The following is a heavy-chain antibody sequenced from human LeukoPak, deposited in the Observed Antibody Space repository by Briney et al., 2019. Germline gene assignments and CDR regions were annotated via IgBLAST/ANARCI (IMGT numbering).Heavy chain of an antibody. CDR3: AKAPPAATNYYYGMDV. CDR1: RCTFNKYA. V-gene: IGHV3-23*01. J-gene: IGHJ6*02. D-gene: IGHD2-15*01. CDR2: VSGRGDAT. Sequence: GWSLRLSCAASRCTFNKYAMTWLRQAPAKGREWVSAVSGRGDATYYADSVKGRFTISRDDSKNTLYLQMNSLRAEDTAVYHCAKAPPAATNYYYGMDVWGQGTTVTVSS.